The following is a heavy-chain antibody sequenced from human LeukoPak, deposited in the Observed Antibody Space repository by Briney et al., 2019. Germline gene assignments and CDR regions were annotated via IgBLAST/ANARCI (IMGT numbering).Heavy chain of an antibody. Sequence: GGSLRLSCAASGFTFSSYEMNWVRQAPGKGLEWVSSISSSSSYIYYADSVKGRFTISRDNAKNSLYLQMNSLRAEDTAVYYCARGIKYYYDSSGYYYVDYWGQGTLVTVSS. D-gene: IGHD3-22*01. V-gene: IGHV3-21*01. CDR3: ARGIKYYYDSSGYYYVDY. J-gene: IGHJ4*02. CDR2: ISSSSSYI. CDR1: GFTFSSYE.